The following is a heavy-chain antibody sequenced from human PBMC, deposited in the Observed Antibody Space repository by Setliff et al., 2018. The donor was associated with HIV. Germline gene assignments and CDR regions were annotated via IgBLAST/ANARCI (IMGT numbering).Heavy chain of an antibody. J-gene: IGHJ3*02. CDR1: GFIFGDYA. CDR2: IRSKAYGGTT. D-gene: IGHD2-15*01. Sequence: PGGSLRLSCTGSGFIFGDYATSWVRQAPGKGLGWVGIIRSKAYGGTTEYAASVKGRFTISRDDSKSIAFLQMNSLKTEDTAVYYCTRGQDVVVLSPTGSDAFDIWGRGTMVTVSS. CDR3: TRGQDVVVLSPTGSDAFDI. V-gene: IGHV3-49*04.